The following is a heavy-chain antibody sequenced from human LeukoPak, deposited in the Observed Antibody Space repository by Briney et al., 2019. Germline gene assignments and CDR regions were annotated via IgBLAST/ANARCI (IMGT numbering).Heavy chain of an antibody. CDR3: AAVRYYDFWSGYYGTVY. CDR2: IVVGSGNT. CDR1: GFTFTSSA. J-gene: IGHJ4*02. V-gene: IGHV1-58*02. D-gene: IGHD3-3*01. Sequence: AASVKVSCKASGFTFTSSAMQWVRQARGQRLEWIGWIVVGSGNTNYAQKFQERVTITRDMSTSTAYMELSSLRSEDTAVYYCAAVRYYDFWSGYYGTVYWGQGTLVTVSS.